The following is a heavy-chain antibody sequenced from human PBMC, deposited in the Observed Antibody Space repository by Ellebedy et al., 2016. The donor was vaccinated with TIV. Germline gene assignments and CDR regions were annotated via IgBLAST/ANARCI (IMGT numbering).Heavy chain of an antibody. CDR2: INPNSGGT. J-gene: IGHJ6*02. CDR3: ARDGGCSGGSCYPYYYYGMDV. Sequence: ASVKVSXKASGYTFTGYYMHWVRQAPGQGLEWMGWINPNSGGTNYAQKFQGWVTMTRDTSTSTVYMELSSLRSEDTAVYYCARDGGCSGGSCYPYYYYGMDVWGQGTTVTVSS. D-gene: IGHD2-15*01. V-gene: IGHV1-2*04. CDR1: GYTFTGYY.